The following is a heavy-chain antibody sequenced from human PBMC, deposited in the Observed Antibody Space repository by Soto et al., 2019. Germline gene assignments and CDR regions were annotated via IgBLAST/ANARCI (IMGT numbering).Heavy chain of an antibody. Sequence: SVKVSCKASGGTFSSYAISWVRQAPGQGLEWMGGIIPIFGTANYAQKFQGRVTITAGESTSTAYMELSSLRSEDTAVYYCGTAIDRAGASWHYYDSSGYPDAFDIWGQGTMVTVSS. CDR1: GGTFSSYA. V-gene: IGHV1-69*13. CDR2: IIPIFGTA. D-gene: IGHD3-22*01. CDR3: GTAIDRAGASWHYYDSSGYPDAFDI. J-gene: IGHJ3*02.